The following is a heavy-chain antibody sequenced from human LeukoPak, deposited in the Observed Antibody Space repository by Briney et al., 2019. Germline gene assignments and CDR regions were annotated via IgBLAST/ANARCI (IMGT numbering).Heavy chain of an antibody. CDR3: ARDGGYSGYDADC. V-gene: IGHV3-74*01. J-gene: IGHJ4*02. CDR2: LISDGSSA. D-gene: IGHD5-12*01. CDR1: GFTFSSYW. Sequence: GGSLRLSCAAYGFTFSSYWMHWVRQAPGKGLVWVSRLISDGSSASYADSVKGRFTISRDNTKNILYLQMNSLRAEDTAVYYCARDGGYSGYDADCWGQGTLVTVSS.